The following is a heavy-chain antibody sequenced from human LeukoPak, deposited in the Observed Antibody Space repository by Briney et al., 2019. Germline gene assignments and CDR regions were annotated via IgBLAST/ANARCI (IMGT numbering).Heavy chain of an antibody. Sequence: GESLQISCQASGYTFGNYWIGWVRQKSGKGLEWMGIIYGDDFDTRYSPSFQGQVTISADKSNRTAYLHWSSLKASDTAIYFCARSEWLLPRGGFDFWGQGTRVVVSS. J-gene: IGHJ4*02. CDR3: ARSEWLLPRGGFDF. CDR1: GYTFGNYW. V-gene: IGHV5-51*01. D-gene: IGHD3-3*01. CDR2: IYGDDFDT.